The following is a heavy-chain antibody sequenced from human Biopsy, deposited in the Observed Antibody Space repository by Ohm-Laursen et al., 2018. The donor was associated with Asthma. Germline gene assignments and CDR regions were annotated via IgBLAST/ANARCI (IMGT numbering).Heavy chain of an antibody. CDR3: ARKARHGDYDFDY. CDR1: GFTFSSYG. CDR2: IWYDGSNK. V-gene: IGHV3-33*01. Sequence: SLRLSCAASGFTFSSYGMHWVRQAPGKGLEWVAVIWYDGSNKYYADSVKGRFTISRDNSKNTLYLQMNSLIAEDTAVYYCARKARHGDYDFDYWGQGTLVTVSS. D-gene: IGHD4-17*01. J-gene: IGHJ4*02.